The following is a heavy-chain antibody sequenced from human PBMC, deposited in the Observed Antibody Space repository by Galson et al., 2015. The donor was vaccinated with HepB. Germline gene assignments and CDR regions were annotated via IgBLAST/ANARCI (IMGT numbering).Heavy chain of an antibody. CDR1: GFIFSSYG. CDR2: ISSSSSSI. V-gene: IGHV3-21*01. CDR3: ARDVGSSWPDGMDV. D-gene: IGHD6-13*01. Sequence: SLRLSCAASGFIFSSYGMNWVRQAPGKGLEWVSSISSSSSSIYYADSVKGRFTISRDNAKNSLFLQMNSLRVEDTAVYYCARDVGSSWPDGMDVWGQGTTVTVSS. J-gene: IGHJ6*02.